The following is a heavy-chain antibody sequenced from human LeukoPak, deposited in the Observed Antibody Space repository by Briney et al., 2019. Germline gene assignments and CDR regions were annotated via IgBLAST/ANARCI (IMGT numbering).Heavy chain of an antibody. Sequence: GGSLRLSCAASGFTFSTYEMNWVRQAPGKGLEWVSYISRDGSVMHYADSVKGRFTISRDNAKNSLYLQMNGLRAEDTAVYYCARDTDCGFSRCYRWHSFDYWGQGTLVTASS. J-gene: IGHJ4*02. V-gene: IGHV3-48*03. CDR1: GFTFSTYE. D-gene: IGHD2-21*01. CDR3: ARDTDCGFSRCYRWHSFDY. CDR2: ISRDGSVM.